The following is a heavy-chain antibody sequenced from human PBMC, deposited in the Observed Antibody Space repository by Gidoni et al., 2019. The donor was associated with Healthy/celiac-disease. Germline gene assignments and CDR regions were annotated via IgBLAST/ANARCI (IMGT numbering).Heavy chain of an antibody. CDR3: ARIDGGGNSVSLDY. D-gene: IGHD2-21*02. Sequence: QVTLKESGPVLVKPTETLTLTCTVSGFSLSNARIGVSWIRPPPGKALEWLAHIFSKDEKSYRTSLKSRLTISKDTSKSQVGLTMTNMDPVDTATYYCARIDGGGNSVSLDYWGQGTLVTVSS. CDR2: IFSKDEK. CDR1: GFSLSNARIG. J-gene: IGHJ4*02. V-gene: IGHV2-26*01.